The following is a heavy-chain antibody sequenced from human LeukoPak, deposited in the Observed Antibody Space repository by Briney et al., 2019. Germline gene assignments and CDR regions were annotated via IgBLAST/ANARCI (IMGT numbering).Heavy chain of an antibody. J-gene: IGHJ6*02. V-gene: IGHV3-33*08. CDR3: ARDMDV. CDR1: GGSISSGGYY. Sequence: LSLTCTVSGGSISSGGYYWSWIRQAPGKGLEWVAVIWYDGSNKYYADSVKGRFTISRDNSKNTLYLQMNSLRAEDTAVYYCARDMDVWGQGTTVTVSS. CDR2: IWYDGSNK.